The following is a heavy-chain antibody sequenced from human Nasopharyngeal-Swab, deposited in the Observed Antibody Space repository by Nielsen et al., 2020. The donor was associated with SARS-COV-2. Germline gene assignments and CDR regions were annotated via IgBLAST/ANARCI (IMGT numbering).Heavy chain of an antibody. D-gene: IGHD3-22*01. CDR3: ARDDSSPHVGAFDI. CDR2: ISSSGSTI. V-gene: IGHV3-48*03. CDR1: GFTFSSYE. J-gene: IGHJ3*02. Sequence: GGSLCLSCAASGFTFSSYEMNWVRQAPGKGLEWVSYISSSGSTIYYADSVKGRFTISRDNAKNSLYLQMNSLRAEDTAVYYCARDDSSPHVGAFDIWGQGTMVTVSS.